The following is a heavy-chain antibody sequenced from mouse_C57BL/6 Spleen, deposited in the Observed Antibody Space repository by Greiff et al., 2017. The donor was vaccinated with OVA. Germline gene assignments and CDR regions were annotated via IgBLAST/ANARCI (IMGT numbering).Heavy chain of an antibody. V-gene: IGHV1-81*01. CDR3: ARSGGNYEYFDV. D-gene: IGHD2-1*01. J-gene: IGHJ1*03. CDR2: IYPRSGNT. Sequence: QVQLQQSGAELARPGASVKLSCKASGYTFTSYGISWVKQSTGQGLEWIGEIYPRSGNTYYNEKFKGKATLTADKSSSTAYMELRSLTSEDSAVYFCARSGGNYEYFDVWGTGTTVTVSS. CDR1: GYTFTSYG.